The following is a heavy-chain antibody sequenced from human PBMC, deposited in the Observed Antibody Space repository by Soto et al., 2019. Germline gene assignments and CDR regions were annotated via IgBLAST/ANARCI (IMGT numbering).Heavy chain of an antibody. V-gene: IGHV3-9*01. CDR1: GFIFANHA. D-gene: IGHD2-21*02. CDR2: VSWNSGSI. Sequence: GGSLRLSCAASGFIFANHAMNWVRQAPGKGLAWDAGVSWNSGSIDYADSVKGRFTISRDNAKNCLNLQMNSLRAEDTAFSYCARDRCGGDCYSFDYWGQGSLVTVAA. CDR3: ARDRCGGDCYSFDY. J-gene: IGHJ4*02.